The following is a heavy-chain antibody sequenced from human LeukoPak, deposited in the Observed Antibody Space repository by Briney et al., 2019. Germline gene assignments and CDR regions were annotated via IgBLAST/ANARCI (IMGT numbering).Heavy chain of an antibody. CDR3: ARVAIFGVVIMGFDY. D-gene: IGHD3-3*01. CDR1: GYSFTSYW. Sequence: GESLKISCRGSGYSFTSYWIGWVRQMPGKGLEWMGIIYPGDSDTRYSPSFQGQVTISADKSISTAYLQWSSLKASDTAMYYCARVAIFGVVIMGFDYWGQGTLVTVSS. CDR2: IYPGDSDT. V-gene: IGHV5-51*01. J-gene: IGHJ4*02.